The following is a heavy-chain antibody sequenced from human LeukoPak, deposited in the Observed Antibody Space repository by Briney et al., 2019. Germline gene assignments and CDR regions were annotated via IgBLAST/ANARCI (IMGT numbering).Heavy chain of an antibody. V-gene: IGHV2-70*11. CDR3: ARIALSNYYYGMDV. Sequence: SGPTLVNPTQTLTLTCSFSGFSLSTSGMYVSWIRQPPGKDLECLARIDWDDDKYYSTSLKTRLTISKDTSKNQVVLTMTNMDPVDTATYYCARIALSNYYYGMDVWGQGTTVSVSS. CDR2: IDWDDDK. CDR1: GFSLSTSGMY. J-gene: IGHJ6*02.